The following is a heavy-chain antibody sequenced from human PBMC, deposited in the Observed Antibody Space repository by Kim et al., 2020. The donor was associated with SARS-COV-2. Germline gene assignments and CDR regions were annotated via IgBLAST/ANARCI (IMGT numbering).Heavy chain of an antibody. CDR1: RFTFSDYA. V-gene: IGHV3-30-3*01. Sequence: GGSLRLSCTASRFTFSDYAMHWVRQAPGKGLEWVAVISYDGRDKYYADSLKGRFTISRDNSINTLFLQMNNLRLEDASIYYCATAVPGALLGTFVDHWGQGTQVT. CDR2: ISYDGRDK. J-gene: IGHJ4*02. CDR3: ATAVPGALLGTFVDH. D-gene: IGHD3-10*01.